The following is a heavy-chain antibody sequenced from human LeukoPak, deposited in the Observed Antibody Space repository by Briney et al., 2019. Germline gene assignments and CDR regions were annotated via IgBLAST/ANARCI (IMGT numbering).Heavy chain of an antibody. CDR3: ARGGEVCSSTSCYRGHEY. J-gene: IGHJ4*02. Sequence: EASVKVSFKASGYTFTGYYMHWVRQAPGQGLEWMGWINPDTGGTSYAQRFQGRVTMTRDTSISTAYMELIRLTSDDTAVYYCARGGEVCSSTSCYRGHEYWGQGTLVTVSS. CDR2: INPDTGGT. V-gene: IGHV1-2*02. CDR1: GYTFTGYY. D-gene: IGHD2-2*01.